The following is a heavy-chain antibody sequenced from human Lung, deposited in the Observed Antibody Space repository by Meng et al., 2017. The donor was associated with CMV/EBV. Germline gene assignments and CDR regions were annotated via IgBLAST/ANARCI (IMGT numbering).Heavy chain of an antibody. CDR3: STRRYHYVDHY. CDR1: GGSITNW. Sequence: QVQLQESGPGLVQPSGTLSLTCAVSGGSITNWWSWVRQPPGKGLEWIGEMYHSGSTNYNPSLKSRVTMSIDKSKNQFFLNLNSVTAADTAMYYCSTRRYHYVDHYWGQGTLVTVSS. J-gene: IGHJ4*02. D-gene: IGHD4-17*01. CDR2: MYHSGST. V-gene: IGHV4-4*02.